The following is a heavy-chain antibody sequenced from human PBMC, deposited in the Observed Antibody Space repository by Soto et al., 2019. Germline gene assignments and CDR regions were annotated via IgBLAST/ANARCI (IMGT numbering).Heavy chain of an antibody. CDR1: GCTFSSYA. Sequence: ASVKVSCKASGCTFSSYAISWVRQAPGQGLEWMGGIIPIFGTANYAQKFQGRVTITADESTSTAYMELSSLRSEDTAVYYCARAADDYGDPNDAFDSLGQGTMVTVSS. V-gene: IGHV1-69*13. D-gene: IGHD4-17*01. CDR3: ARAADDYGDPNDAFDS. J-gene: IGHJ3*02. CDR2: IIPIFGTA.